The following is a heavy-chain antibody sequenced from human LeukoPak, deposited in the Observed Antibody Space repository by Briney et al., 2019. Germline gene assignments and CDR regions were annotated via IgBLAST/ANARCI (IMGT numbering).Heavy chain of an antibody. J-gene: IGHJ4*02. Sequence: SETLPLTCTVSGGSISRGDYYWDWIRQPPGKGLEWLGSIDYSGNTYYNPSLKSRLTMSADTSKNHFSLRLSSVTAADTAVYYCASPYDSSGYPHYWGQGTLVTVSS. V-gene: IGHV4-39*02. CDR3: ASPYDSSGYPHY. CDR2: IDYSGNT. CDR1: GGSISRGDYY. D-gene: IGHD3-22*01.